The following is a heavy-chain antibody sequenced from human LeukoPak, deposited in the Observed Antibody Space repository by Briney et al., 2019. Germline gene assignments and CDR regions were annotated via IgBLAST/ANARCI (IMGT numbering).Heavy chain of an antibody. J-gene: IGHJ6*02. D-gene: IGHD6-13*01. CDR3: AGDQQQLAYYYYGMDV. CDR1: GFTFSSYG. Sequence: GGSLRLSCAASGFTFSSYGMHWVRQAPGKGLEWVAVIWYDGSNRYYADSVKGRFTISRDNSKNTLYLQMNSLRAEDTAVYYCAGDQQQLAYYYYGMDVWGQGTTVPVSS. CDR2: IWYDGSNR. V-gene: IGHV3-33*01.